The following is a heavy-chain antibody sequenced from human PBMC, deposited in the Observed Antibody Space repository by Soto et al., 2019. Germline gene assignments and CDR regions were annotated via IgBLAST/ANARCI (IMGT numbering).Heavy chain of an antibody. CDR3: ARVWGGAFDI. CDR1: GASISSGGYY. V-gene: IGHV4-31*03. J-gene: IGHJ3*02. Sequence: SETLSLTCSVSGASISSGGYYWNWIRQHPGKGLEWIGYIYYSGTTYYKPSLKSRVTISVDTSKNQFSLKLSSVTAADTAVYYCARVWGGAFDIWGQGTMVT. D-gene: IGHD3-10*01. CDR2: IYYSGTT.